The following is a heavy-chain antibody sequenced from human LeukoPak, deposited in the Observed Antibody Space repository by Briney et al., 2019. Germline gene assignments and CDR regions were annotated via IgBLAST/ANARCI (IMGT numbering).Heavy chain of an antibody. D-gene: IGHD4-17*01. Sequence: GASVKVSCKASGYTFTGYYMHWVRQAPGQGLEWMGWINPNSGGTNYAQKFQGRVTMTRDTSISTAYMELSRQRSDDTAVYYCARVFMTTVTTLGYWGQGTLVTVSS. V-gene: IGHV1-2*02. CDR3: ARVFMTTVTTLGY. CDR1: GYTFTGYY. CDR2: INPNSGGT. J-gene: IGHJ4*02.